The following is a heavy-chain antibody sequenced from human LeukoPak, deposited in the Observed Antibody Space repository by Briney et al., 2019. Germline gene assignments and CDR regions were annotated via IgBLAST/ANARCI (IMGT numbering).Heavy chain of an antibody. D-gene: IGHD5-24*01. J-gene: IGHJ6*02. CDR2: ISYAANYK. Sequence: SLRLPCAASGFTFSNYGMHWVRQAPGKGLEWVAVISYAANYKYYADSVKGRFTISRDNSKNTLYLQMNSLRGEDTAVYYCAKDLEGMRSYDHYGMDVWGQGTTVTVSS. V-gene: IGHV3-30*18. CDR1: GFTFSNYG. CDR3: AKDLEGMRSYDHYGMDV.